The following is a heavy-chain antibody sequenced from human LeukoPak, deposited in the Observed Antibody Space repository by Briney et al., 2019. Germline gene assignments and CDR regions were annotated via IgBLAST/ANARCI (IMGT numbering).Heavy chain of an antibody. CDR3: ARGRGNWNECCYYYMDV. CDR1: GYTFTSYD. CDR2: MNPNSGNT. Sequence: ASVKVSCKASGYTFTSYDINWVRQATGQGLEWMGWMNPNSGNTGYAQKFQGRVTMTRNTSISTAYMELSSLRSEDAAVYYCARGRGNWNECCYYYMDVWGKGTTVTISS. V-gene: IGHV1-8*01. D-gene: IGHD1-1*01. J-gene: IGHJ6*03.